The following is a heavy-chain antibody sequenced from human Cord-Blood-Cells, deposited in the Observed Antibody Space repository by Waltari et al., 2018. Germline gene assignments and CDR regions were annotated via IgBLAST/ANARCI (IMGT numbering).Heavy chain of an antibody. D-gene: IGHD7-27*01. J-gene: IGHJ6*02. CDR1: GFTVSSNY. CDR2: IYSGGST. Sequence: EVQLVETGGGLIQPGGSLRLSCAASGFTVSSNYMSWVRQAPGKGLEWVSVIYSGGSTYYADSVKGRFTISRDNSKNTLYLQMNSLRAEDTAVYYCARDLRTGDWSYYYYYGMDVWGQGTTVTVSS. CDR3: ARDLRTGDWSYYYYYGMDV. V-gene: IGHV3-53*02.